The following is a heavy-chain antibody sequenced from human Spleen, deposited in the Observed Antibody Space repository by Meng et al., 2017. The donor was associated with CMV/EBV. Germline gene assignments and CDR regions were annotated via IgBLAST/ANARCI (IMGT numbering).Heavy chain of an antibody. CDR2: IYSRGSA. D-gene: IGHD6-19*01. V-gene: IGHV4-39*01. CDR3: ARPPYSTGWYFNY. J-gene: IGHJ4*02. Sequence: VSGGSISSSTYYWGWIRQPPGKGLEWIGSIYSRGSAYYNPSLKSRVSISVDTSKNQFSLKLSSVTAADTAVYYCARPPYSTGWYFNYWGQGTLVTVSS. CDR1: GGSISSSTYY.